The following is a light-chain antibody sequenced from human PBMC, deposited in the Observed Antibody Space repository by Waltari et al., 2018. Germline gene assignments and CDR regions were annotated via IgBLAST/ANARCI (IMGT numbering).Light chain of an antibody. CDR3: CSYAGTTSWL. Sequence: QSALPQPASVSGSPGQSITISCTGPSSDVGDYNLVSWYQQHAGQVPKLIIYEVNKRPSGFSTRFSGSRSGNTASLTISGLQAEDEATYFCCSYAGTTSWLFGGGTKVTVL. CDR2: EVN. V-gene: IGLV2-23*02. CDR1: SSDVGDYNL. J-gene: IGLJ3*02.